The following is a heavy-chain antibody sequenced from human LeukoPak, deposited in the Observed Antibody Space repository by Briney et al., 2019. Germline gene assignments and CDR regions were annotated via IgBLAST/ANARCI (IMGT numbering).Heavy chain of an antibody. J-gene: IGHJ3*02. D-gene: IGHD6-19*01. V-gene: IGHV4-59*01. Sequence: SETLSLTRTVSGGSISGYYWSWIRQPPGKGLEWIGYIYYSGSTNYNPSLKSRVTISVDTSKNQFSLKLNSVTAADTAVYYCARDHSSGWYRGAFDIWGQGTTVTVSS. CDR1: GGSISGYY. CDR3: ARDHSSGWYRGAFDI. CDR2: IYYSGST.